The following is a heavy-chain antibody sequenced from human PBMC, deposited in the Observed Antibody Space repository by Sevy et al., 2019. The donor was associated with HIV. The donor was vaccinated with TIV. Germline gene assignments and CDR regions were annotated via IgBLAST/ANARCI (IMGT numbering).Heavy chain of an antibody. Sequence: GESLKISCKGSGYSFTSHWIGWVRQMPGKGLEWMGIIYPGDSDTRYSHSFQGQVTISADKSISTAYLQWSSLKASDTAMYYCARHRASYSSGWLGYYYYMDVWGKGTTVTVSS. V-gene: IGHV5-51*01. CDR2: IYPGDSDT. CDR1: GYSFTSHW. D-gene: IGHD6-19*01. J-gene: IGHJ6*03. CDR3: ARHRASYSSGWLGYYYYMDV.